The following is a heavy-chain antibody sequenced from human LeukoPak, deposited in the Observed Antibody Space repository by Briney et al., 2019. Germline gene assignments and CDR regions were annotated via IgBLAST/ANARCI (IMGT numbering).Heavy chain of an antibody. CDR2: INPSGGST. D-gene: IGHD2-2*01. CDR1: GYTFTTYY. Sequence: ASVKVSCKASGYTFTTYYMHWVRQAPGQGLEWMGLINPSGGSTSYAQKFQGRVTMTRDTSTSTVYMELSSLRSEDTAVYYCARGYCSSNICYGADAFDIWGQGTMVTVSS. V-gene: IGHV1-46*01. J-gene: IGHJ3*02. CDR3: ARGYCSSNICYGADAFDI.